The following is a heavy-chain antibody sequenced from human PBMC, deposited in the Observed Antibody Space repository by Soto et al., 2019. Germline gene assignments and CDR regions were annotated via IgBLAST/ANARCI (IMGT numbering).Heavy chain of an antibody. CDR1: GYTFTGYY. J-gene: IGHJ3*02. Sequence: ASVKVSCKASGYTFTGYYMHWVRQAPGQGLEWMGWINPNSGGTNYAQKFQGRVTMTRDTSISTAYMELSRLRSDDTAVYYCARGGTAMAKRSGAFDIWGQGTMVTVSS. CDR2: INPNSGGT. V-gene: IGHV1-2*02. CDR3: ARGGTAMAKRSGAFDI. D-gene: IGHD5-18*01.